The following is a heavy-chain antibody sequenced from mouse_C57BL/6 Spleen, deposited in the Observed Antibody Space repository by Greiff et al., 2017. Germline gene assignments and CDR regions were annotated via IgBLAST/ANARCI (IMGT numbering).Heavy chain of an antibody. V-gene: IGHV5-4*01. J-gene: IGHJ4*01. CDR2: ISDGGSYT. CDR1: GFTFSSYA. CDR3: AIDLMDY. Sequence: EVKLMESGGGLVKPGGSLKLSCAASGFTFSSYAMSWVRQTPEKRLEWVATISDGGSYTNYPDNVKGRFTIARDNAKNNLYLQMSHLKSEDTAMYYCAIDLMDYGGQGTTVTVAS.